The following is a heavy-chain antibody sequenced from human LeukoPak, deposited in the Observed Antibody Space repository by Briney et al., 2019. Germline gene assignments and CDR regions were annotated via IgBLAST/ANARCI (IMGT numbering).Heavy chain of an antibody. J-gene: IGHJ4*02. D-gene: IGHD3-22*01. CDR2: IYTSGST. Sequence: SETLSLTCTVSGGSISSYYWSWIRQPAGKGLEWIGRIYTSGSTNYNPSLRSRVTMSVDTSKNQFSLKLSSVTAADTAVYYCARGYYYDSSGYYALGYWGQGTLVTVSS. V-gene: IGHV4-4*07. CDR3: ARGYYYDSSGYYALGY. CDR1: GGSISSYY.